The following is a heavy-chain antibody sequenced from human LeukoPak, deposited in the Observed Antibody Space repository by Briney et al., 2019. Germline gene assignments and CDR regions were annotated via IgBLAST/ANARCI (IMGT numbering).Heavy chain of an antibody. CDR1: GDSISNYY. Sequence: SETLSLTCTVSGDSISNYYWSWIRQPPGKGLEWIGAIFYSGTTDYNPSLKSRVTISIDTSKKSFSLKLTSVTAADTALYYCARGGAPYYDITNWGQGTLVNVFS. J-gene: IGHJ4*02. V-gene: IGHV4-59*01. CDR3: ARGGAPYYDITN. CDR2: IFYSGTT. D-gene: IGHD3-9*01.